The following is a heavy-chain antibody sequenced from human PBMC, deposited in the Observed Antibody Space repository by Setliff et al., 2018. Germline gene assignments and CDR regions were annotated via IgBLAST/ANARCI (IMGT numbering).Heavy chain of an antibody. V-gene: IGHV3-7*01. Sequence: GGSLRLSCAASGFSFSSYAMSWVRQAPGKGLEWLASINPHGSEKYYADSVKGRFTISRDNAKNSLSLQMNNLRIEDTAVYYCFGAGTCSYWGQGTLVTVSS. CDR2: INPHGSEK. D-gene: IGHD3-10*01. J-gene: IGHJ4*02. CDR3: FGAGTCSY. CDR1: GFSFSSYA.